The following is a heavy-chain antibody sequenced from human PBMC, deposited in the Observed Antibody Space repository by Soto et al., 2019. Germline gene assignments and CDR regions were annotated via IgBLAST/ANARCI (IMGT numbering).Heavy chain of an antibody. CDR2: IKSKTDGGTT. J-gene: IGHJ4*02. CDR3: TKDDPINKN. Sequence: GGSLRLSCAASGFTFNNAWMSWVRQAPGKGLEWVGRIKSKTDGGTTEYAAPVKGRFTISRDDPKNTLYLQMNSLKGDDTAVYYCTKDDPINKNWGQGALVTVS. V-gene: IGHV3-15*01. CDR1: GFTFNNAW.